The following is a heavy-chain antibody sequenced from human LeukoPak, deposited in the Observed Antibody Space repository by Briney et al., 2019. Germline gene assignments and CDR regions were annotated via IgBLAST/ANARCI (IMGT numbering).Heavy chain of an antibody. Sequence: SETLSLTCTVSDGSISSYYWSWIRQPPGKGLEWMGNIYYSGSTNYNSALKSRVTISVDTSKNQISLKLRSVTAADTAVYYCARKGVSDLYYFDSWGQGTLVTVSS. V-gene: IGHV4-59*08. CDR1: DGSISSYY. CDR2: IYYSGST. CDR3: ARKGVSDLYYFDS. J-gene: IGHJ4*02. D-gene: IGHD3-16*01.